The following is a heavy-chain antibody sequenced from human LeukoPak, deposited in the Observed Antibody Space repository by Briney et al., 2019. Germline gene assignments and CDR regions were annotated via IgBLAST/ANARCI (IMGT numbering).Heavy chain of an antibody. CDR1: GFPFSSYW. D-gene: IGHD6-13*01. V-gene: IGHV3-7*01. CDR2: IKLDGSVI. CDR3: AKDSYSKGDY. J-gene: IGHJ4*02. Sequence: PEGSLRLSCTASGFPFSSYWMTWVRQAPGKGLEWVANIKLDGSVINYVDSVKGRFTISGDNAKNSLYLQMTNLRVEDTALYYCAKDSYSKGDYWGQGTLVTVSS.